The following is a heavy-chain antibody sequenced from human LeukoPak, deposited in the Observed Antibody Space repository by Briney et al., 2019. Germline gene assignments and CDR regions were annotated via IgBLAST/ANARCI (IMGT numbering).Heavy chain of an antibody. Sequence: SVKVSCKASGGTFSSYAISWVRQAPGQGLEWMGGIIPIFGTANYAQKFQGRVTITTDESTSTAYMELSSLRSEDTVVYYCARVYYGSGSYYNTPFFDYWGQGTLVTVSS. D-gene: IGHD3-10*01. J-gene: IGHJ4*02. V-gene: IGHV1-69*05. CDR1: GGTFSSYA. CDR2: IIPIFGTA. CDR3: ARVYYGSGSYYNTPFFDY.